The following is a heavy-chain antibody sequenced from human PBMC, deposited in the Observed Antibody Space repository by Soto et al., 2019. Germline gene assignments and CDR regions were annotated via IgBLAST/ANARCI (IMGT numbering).Heavy chain of an antibody. CDR2: ISTYNGNT. V-gene: IGHV1-18*01. CDR3: ARDPYHVLMVNAPNLYGMDV. Sequence: ASVKVSCKASGYTVTTYDISWVRQAPGQGLEWMGRISTYNGNTNYPQSLQGRLTLTTDTSTTTAYMELRSLRSDDTAVYYCARDPYHVLMVNAPNLYGMDVWGQGTTVTAP. D-gene: IGHD2-8*01. J-gene: IGHJ6*02. CDR1: GYTVTTYD.